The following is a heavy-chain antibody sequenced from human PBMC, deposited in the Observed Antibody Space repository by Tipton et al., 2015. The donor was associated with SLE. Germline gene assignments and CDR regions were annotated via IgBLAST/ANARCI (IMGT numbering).Heavy chain of an antibody. D-gene: IGHD1-26*01. J-gene: IGHJ4*02. CDR1: GGSFSGYY. V-gene: IGHV3-30-3*01. CDR3: ARDNRRGSYYNGLAY. Sequence: LSLTCAVYGGSFSGYYWSWIRQAPGKGLEWVAVISYDGSNKYYADSVKGRFTISRDNSKNTLYLQMNSLRAEDTAVYYCARDNRRGSYYNGLAYWGQGTLVTVSS. CDR2: ISYDGSNK.